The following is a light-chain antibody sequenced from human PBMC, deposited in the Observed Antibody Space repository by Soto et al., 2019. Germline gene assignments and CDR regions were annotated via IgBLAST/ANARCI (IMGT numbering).Light chain of an antibody. J-gene: IGLJ1*01. V-gene: IGLV2-14*01. CDR2: EVT. CDR3: SSYTTSSTLEV. Sequence: QSALTQPASVSGSPGQSITVPCTGTSSDVGGYKFVSWYQQHPGKAPKLMIYEVTNRPSGVSNRFSGSKSGNTASLTISGLQAEDEADYYCSSYTTSSTLEVFGTGTKLTVL. CDR1: SSDVGGYKF.